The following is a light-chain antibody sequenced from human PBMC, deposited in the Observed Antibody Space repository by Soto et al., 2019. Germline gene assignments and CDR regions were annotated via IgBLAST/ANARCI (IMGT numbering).Light chain of an antibody. Sequence: QSVLTQPASVSGSPGQSITISCTGTISDVGGYNYVSWYQQHPGKAPKLMIFDVSNRPSGVSNRFSGSKSGYTASLTISGLQAEDEADYCCSSYTSSSTYVFGTGTKLTVL. CDR1: ISDVGGYNY. CDR3: SSYTSSSTYV. CDR2: DVS. V-gene: IGLV2-14*03. J-gene: IGLJ1*01.